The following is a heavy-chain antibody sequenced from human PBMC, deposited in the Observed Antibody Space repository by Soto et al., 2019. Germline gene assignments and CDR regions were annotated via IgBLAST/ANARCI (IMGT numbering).Heavy chain of an antibody. Sequence: SVKVSCKASGGTFSSDAISWVRQAPGQGLEWMGGIIPIFGTANYAQKFQGRVTITADESTSTAYMELSSLRSEDTAVYYCARDRGYANYYGMDVWGQGTTVTVSS. CDR2: IIPIFGTA. CDR1: GGTFSSDA. CDR3: ARDRGYANYYGMDV. V-gene: IGHV1-69*13. D-gene: IGHD2-8*01. J-gene: IGHJ6*02.